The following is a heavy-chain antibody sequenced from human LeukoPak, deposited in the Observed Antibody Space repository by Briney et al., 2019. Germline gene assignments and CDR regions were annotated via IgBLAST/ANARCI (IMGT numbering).Heavy chain of an antibody. CDR3: ARDQSLVAYSSTWFDY. CDR1: GYTFTNYG. CDR2: ISAYNGNT. V-gene: IGHV1-18*01. J-gene: IGHJ4*02. Sequence: ASVRVSFKASGYTFTNYGISWVRQAPGQGGEGMGWISAYNGNTDYAQNLQGRVTMTTDTLTSTAYMELRSLRSDDTAVYYCARDQSLVAYSSTWFDYWGQGTPVTVSS. D-gene: IGHD6-13*01.